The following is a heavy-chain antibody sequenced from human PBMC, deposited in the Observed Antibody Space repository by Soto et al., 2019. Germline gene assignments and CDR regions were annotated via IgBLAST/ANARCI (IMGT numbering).Heavy chain of an antibody. J-gene: IGHJ6*02. CDR2: IYYTGVT. CDR3: ARGSVTGTMNYYYYGMDV. CDR1: GDSVDNLY. Sequence: SETLSLTCTVSGDSVDNLYWSWIRQPPGKGLEWIGYIYYTGVTTLYKPSLKSRVTMSIDRSKNQISLNLRSVTAADTAMYYCARGSVTGTMNYYYYGMDVWGQGTTVTVSS. V-gene: IGHV4-59*08. D-gene: IGHD1-20*01.